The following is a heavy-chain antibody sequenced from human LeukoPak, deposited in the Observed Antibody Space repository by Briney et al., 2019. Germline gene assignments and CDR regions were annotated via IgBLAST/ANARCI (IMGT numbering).Heavy chain of an antibody. CDR2: ISPSGGST. J-gene: IGHJ3*02. Sequence: ASVKVSCKAFGYTFTGYWMHWVRQAPGQGPEWMGVISPSGGSTIYAQTFQGRVFMTRDTSTSTVYMELSSLKSEDTAVYYCARVRDGYNDAYDIWGQGTMVTVSS. CDR1: GYTFTGYW. V-gene: IGHV1-46*01. CDR3: ARVRDGYNDAYDI. D-gene: IGHD5-24*01.